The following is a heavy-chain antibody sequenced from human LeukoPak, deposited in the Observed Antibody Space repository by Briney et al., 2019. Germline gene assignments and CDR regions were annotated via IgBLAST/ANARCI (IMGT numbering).Heavy chain of an antibody. V-gene: IGHV1-69*06. CDR2: IIPMSGTV. D-gene: IGHD5-18*01. J-gene: IGHJ4*02. CDR1: RGTFSSYA. CDR3: ARETGYAYGRAPLDY. Sequence: ASVKVSCKASRGTFSSYAISWVRQAPGQGLEWMGGIIPMSGTVNNAQKFQGRVTITADKSTGTAYMELSSLRSDDTAVYYCARETGYAYGRAPLDYWGQGTLVTVSP.